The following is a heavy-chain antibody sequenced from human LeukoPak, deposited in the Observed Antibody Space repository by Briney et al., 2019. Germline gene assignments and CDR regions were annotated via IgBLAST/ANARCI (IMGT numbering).Heavy chain of an antibody. Sequence: GGSLRLSCAASGFTFSSYGMNWVRQAPGKGLEWVSYISSSGRTIYYTDSVKGRFTFSRDNAKNSLYLQMNSLRAEDTAVYYCARGIGSSSWPLALWGQGTLVTVSS. CDR1: GFTFSSYG. V-gene: IGHV3-48*03. J-gene: IGHJ4*02. CDR3: ARGIGSSSWPLAL. D-gene: IGHD6-13*01. CDR2: ISSSGRTI.